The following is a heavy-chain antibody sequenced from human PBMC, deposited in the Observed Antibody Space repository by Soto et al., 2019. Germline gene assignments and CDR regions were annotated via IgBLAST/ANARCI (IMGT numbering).Heavy chain of an antibody. D-gene: IGHD4-4*01. CDR1: GASISSYY. J-gene: IGHJ4*02. CDR3: AGRGNPFDS. Sequence: PSETLSLTCTVSGASISSYYWSWIRQSPGKGLECIGYIYYSGSTNYNPSLKSRVTISIDTSKNQFSLKLSSVTAADTAVYYCAGRGNPFDSWGQGTLVTVSS. CDR2: IYYSGST. V-gene: IGHV4-59*08.